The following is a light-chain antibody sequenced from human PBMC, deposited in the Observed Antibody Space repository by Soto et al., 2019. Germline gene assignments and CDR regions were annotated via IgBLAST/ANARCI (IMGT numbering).Light chain of an antibody. Sequence: DTQLTQSPSSLSASLGDRVTITCQASQDISNYLNWYQQKPGKAPKLLIYAASNLETGVPSRFTGSGSGTDFTFTISILQPEDIATYYCQQYDNLPGTFGGGTKVEIK. CDR1: QDISNY. J-gene: IGKJ4*01. V-gene: IGKV1-33*01. CDR2: AAS. CDR3: QQYDNLPGT.